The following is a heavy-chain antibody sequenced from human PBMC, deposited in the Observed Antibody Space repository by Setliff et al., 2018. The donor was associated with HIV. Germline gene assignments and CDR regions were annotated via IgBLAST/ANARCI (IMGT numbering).Heavy chain of an antibody. D-gene: IGHD3-10*01. J-gene: IGHJ4*02. CDR1: GGSIRSDGYY. CDR2: IYNNGST. CDR3: ARDAFHSGSYYNDY. V-gene: IGHV4-31*03. Sequence: PSETLSLTCSVSGGSIRSDGYYWNWIRQHPEKGLEWIGYIYNNGSTYYNPSLQSRVTMSVDTSKNQFSLKLTSVTAADTAVYFCARDAFHSGSYYNDYWGQGIRVTVSS.